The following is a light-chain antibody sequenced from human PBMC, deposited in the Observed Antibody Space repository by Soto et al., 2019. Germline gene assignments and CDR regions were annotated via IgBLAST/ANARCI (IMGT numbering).Light chain of an antibody. Sequence: EIVLTQSPGTLSLSPGERATLSCRASQSVSSSYLAWYQQRPGQAPRLLIYAASSRATGIPDRFSGSGSGTDLTLTISRLEPEDFAVYYCQQYGTSPPWTFGQGTKV. CDR2: AAS. CDR1: QSVSSSY. V-gene: IGKV3-20*01. J-gene: IGKJ1*01. CDR3: QQYGTSPPWT.